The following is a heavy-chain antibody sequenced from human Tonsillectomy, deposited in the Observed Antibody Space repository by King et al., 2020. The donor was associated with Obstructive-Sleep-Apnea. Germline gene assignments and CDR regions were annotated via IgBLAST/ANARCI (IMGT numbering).Heavy chain of an antibody. CDR2: INTSGSS. Sequence: VQLQESGPGLVKPSETLSLTCTVSGGSMSSYYWNCIRQPAAKGLEWIGRINTSGSSTYNPTPKGRVTISVDTSKNQFSRKLSPVTAADTAVYYCAGRGPYSSSWYKTWGQGTLVTVSS. D-gene: IGHD6-13*01. CDR1: GGSMSSYY. CDR3: AGRGPYSSSWYKT. J-gene: IGHJ5*02. V-gene: IGHV4-4*07.